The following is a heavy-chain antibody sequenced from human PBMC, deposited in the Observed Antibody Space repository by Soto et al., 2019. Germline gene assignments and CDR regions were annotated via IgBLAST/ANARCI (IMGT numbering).Heavy chain of an antibody. V-gene: IGHV4-31*03. Sequence: QVQLQESGPGLVKPSQTLSLTCTVSGGSISSGGYYWSWIRQHPGKGLEWIGYIYYSGSTYYNPSRKSRVTISVDTSKNQFSLKLSSVTAADTAVYYCARDGYGDYRPGFDYWGQGTLVTVSS. D-gene: IGHD4-17*01. J-gene: IGHJ4*02. CDR3: ARDGYGDYRPGFDY. CDR1: GGSISSGGYY. CDR2: IYYSGST.